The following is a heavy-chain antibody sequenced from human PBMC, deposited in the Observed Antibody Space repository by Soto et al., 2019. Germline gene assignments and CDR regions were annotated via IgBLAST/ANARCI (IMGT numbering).Heavy chain of an antibody. CDR3: ARDRLGYCSSTSCYAADAFDI. CDR1: GGSISSGGYY. Sequence: SETLSLTCTVSGGSISSGGYYWSWIRQHPGKGLEWIGYIYYSGSTYYNPSLKSRVTISVDTSKNQFSLKLSSVTAADTAVYYCARDRLGYCSSTSCYAADAFDIWGQGTMVPSPQ. J-gene: IGHJ3*02. CDR2: IYYSGST. D-gene: IGHD2-2*01. V-gene: IGHV4-31*03.